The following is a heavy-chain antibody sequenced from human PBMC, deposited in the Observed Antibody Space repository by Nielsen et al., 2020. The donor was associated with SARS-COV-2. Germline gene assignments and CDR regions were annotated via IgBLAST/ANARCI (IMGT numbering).Heavy chain of an antibody. D-gene: IGHD6-13*01. CDR3: ARDRPKYSSKWYDWFDP. CDR1: GFTFSSYW. Sequence: GGSLRLSCVASGFTFSSYWMSWVRQAPGKGLEWVANIKQDGSEKYYVDSVKGRFSISRDNAKNSLSLQMNSLRAEDTAFYYCARDRPKYSSKWYDWFDPWGQGTLVTVSS. CDR2: IKQDGSEK. V-gene: IGHV3-7*03. J-gene: IGHJ5*02.